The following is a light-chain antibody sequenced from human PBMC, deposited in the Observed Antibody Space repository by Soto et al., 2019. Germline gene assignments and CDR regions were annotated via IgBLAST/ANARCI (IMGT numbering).Light chain of an antibody. Sequence: EIVLTQSPATLSLSPGERATLSCRASQSVNSGYLAWFQQKRGRAPRLLIYGTSGRATGIPDRFSGNGSRTDFILTISSLEPEDFAIYYCQQRSNWITFGQGTRLEIK. CDR2: GTS. J-gene: IGKJ5*01. CDR1: QSVNSGY. CDR3: QQRSNWIT. V-gene: IGKV3D-20*02.